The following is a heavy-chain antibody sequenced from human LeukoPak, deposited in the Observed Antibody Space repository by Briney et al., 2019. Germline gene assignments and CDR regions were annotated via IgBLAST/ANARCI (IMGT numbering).Heavy chain of an antibody. J-gene: IGHJ5*02. V-gene: IGHV1-69*05. Sequence: SVKVSCKASGGTFSSYAISWARQAPGQGLEWMGGIIPIFGTANYAQKFQGRVTITTDESTSTAYMELSSLRSEDTAVYYCAISAPPITMVRGVHGIWFDPWGQGTLVTVSS. D-gene: IGHD3-10*01. CDR2: IIPIFGTA. CDR1: GGTFSSYA. CDR3: AISAPPITMVRGVHGIWFDP.